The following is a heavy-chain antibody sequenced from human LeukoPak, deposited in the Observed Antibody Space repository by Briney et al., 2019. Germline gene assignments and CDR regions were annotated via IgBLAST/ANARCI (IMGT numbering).Heavy chain of an antibody. V-gene: IGHV4-34*01. Sequence: SETLSLTCAVYGGSFSGYYWSWIRQPPGKGLEWIGEINHSGSTNYNPSLKSRVAISVDTSKNQFSLKLSSMTAADTAVYYCARGQSHYFDYWGQGTLVTVSS. CDR1: GGSFSGYY. J-gene: IGHJ4*02. CDR2: INHSGST. CDR3: ARGQSHYFDY.